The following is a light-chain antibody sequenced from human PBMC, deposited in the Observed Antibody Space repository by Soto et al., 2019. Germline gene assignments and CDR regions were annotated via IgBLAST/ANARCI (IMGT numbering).Light chain of an antibody. CDR1: SSDVGGYNY. CDR3: SSYTSSSTLVV. J-gene: IGLJ2*01. V-gene: IGLV2-14*01. CDR2: EVS. Sequence: QSALTQPASVSGSPGQSITISCTGTSSDVGGYNYVSWYQQHPGKAPKLMIYEVSNRPSGVSNLFSGSKSGNTASLTISGLEAEDEAESYCSSYTSSSTLVVFGGGTKLTVL.